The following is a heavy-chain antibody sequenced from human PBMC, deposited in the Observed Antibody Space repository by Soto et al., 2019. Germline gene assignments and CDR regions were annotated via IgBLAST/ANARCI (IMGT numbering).Heavy chain of an antibody. CDR1: GGSISSSSYY. CDR2: IYYSGST. D-gene: IGHD1-1*01. Sequence: LSLTCTVSGGSISSSSYYWGWIRQPPGKGLEWIGSIYYSGSTYYNPSLKSRVTISVDTSKNQFSLKLSSVTAADTAVYYCARDSLEPPYYYGMDVWGQGTTVTVSS. V-gene: IGHV4-39*07. J-gene: IGHJ6*02. CDR3: ARDSLEPPYYYGMDV.